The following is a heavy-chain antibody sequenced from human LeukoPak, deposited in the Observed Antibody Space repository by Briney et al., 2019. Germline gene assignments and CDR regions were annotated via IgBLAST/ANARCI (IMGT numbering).Heavy chain of an antibody. V-gene: IGHV5-51*01. D-gene: IGHD3-22*01. CDR3: ARRKYYDSSGYYSLYDAFDI. J-gene: IGHJ3*02. Sequence: GESLKISCKASGYSFAAYWIGWVRQMPGKGLEWVGIIYPGDSDTRYSPSFQGQVTMSADRSISTAYLQWSSLKASDTAMYYCARRKYYDSSGYYSLYDAFDIWGQGTMVTVSS. CDR1: GYSFAAYW. CDR2: IYPGDSDT.